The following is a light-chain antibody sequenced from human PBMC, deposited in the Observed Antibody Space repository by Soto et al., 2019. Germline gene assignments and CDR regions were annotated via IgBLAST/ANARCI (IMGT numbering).Light chain of an antibody. CDR1: SSNIGAGYD. CDR2: GNS. Sequence: QSVLTQPPSVSGAPGQRVTISCTGSSSNIGAGYDVHWYQQLPGTAPKLLIYGNSNRPSGVPDRFSGSKSGTSASLAITGLQAEDEADYDCQSYDSSLGGWVFGGGTKVTVL. CDR3: QSYDSSLGGWV. V-gene: IGLV1-40*01. J-gene: IGLJ3*02.